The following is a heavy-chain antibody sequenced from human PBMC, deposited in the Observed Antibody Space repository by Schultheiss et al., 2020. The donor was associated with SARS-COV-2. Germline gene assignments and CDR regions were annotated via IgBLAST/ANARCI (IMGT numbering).Heavy chain of an antibody. CDR1: GFTFSSYG. CDR2: ISSNGGST. D-gene: IGHD1-26*01. J-gene: IGHJ4*02. Sequence: GGSLRLSCAASGFTFSSYGMHWVRQAPGKGLEYVSAISSNGGSTYYADSVKGRFTISRDNSKNTLYLQMSSLRAEDTAVYYCVKDHPPWYSGSQHDGFDYWGQGTLVTVSS. V-gene: IGHV3-64D*06. CDR3: VKDHPPWYSGSQHDGFDY.